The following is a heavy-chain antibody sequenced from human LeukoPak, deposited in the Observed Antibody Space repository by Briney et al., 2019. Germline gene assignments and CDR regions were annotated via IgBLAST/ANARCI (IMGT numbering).Heavy chain of an antibody. CDR3: AREEVGRDGYNFPDYFDY. Sequence: PSETLSLTCAVSGGSISSGGYSWSWIRQPPGKGLEWIGYIYHSGSTYYNPSLKSRVTISVDRSKNQFSLKLSSVTAADTAVYYCAREEVGRDGYNFPDYFDYWGQGTLVTVSS. V-gene: IGHV4-30-2*01. CDR2: IYHSGST. D-gene: IGHD5-24*01. CDR1: GGSISSGGYS. J-gene: IGHJ4*02.